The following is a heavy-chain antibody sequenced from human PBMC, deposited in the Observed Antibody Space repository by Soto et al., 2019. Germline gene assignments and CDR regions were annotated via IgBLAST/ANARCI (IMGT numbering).Heavy chain of an antibody. CDR2: MNPNSGNT. D-gene: IGHD4-17*01. CDR3: ARSTVTTAYYYYGMDV. CDR1: GYTFTSYD. J-gene: IGHJ6*02. V-gene: IGHV1-8*01. Sequence: QVQLVQSGAEVKKPGASVKVSCKASGYTFTSYDINWVRQATGQGLEWMGWMNPNSGNTGYAQKFQGRVTMTRNTSISTAYMELSSLRSEDTAVYYCARSTVTTAYYYYGMDVWGQGTTVTVSS.